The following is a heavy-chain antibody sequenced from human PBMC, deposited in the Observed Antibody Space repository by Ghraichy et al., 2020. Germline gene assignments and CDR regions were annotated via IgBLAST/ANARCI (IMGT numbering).Heavy chain of an antibody. CDR1: GGSFSGYY. CDR3: ARRGKWKLVSGGSWYYFDY. V-gene: IGHV4-34*01. J-gene: IGHJ4*02. CDR2: INHSGST. D-gene: IGHD2-15*01. Sequence: ESLNISCAVYGGSFSGYYWSWIRQPPGKGLEWIGEINHSGSTNYNPSLKSRVTISVDTSKNQFSLKLSSVTAADTAVYYCARRGKWKLVSGGSWYYFDYWGQGTLVTVSS.